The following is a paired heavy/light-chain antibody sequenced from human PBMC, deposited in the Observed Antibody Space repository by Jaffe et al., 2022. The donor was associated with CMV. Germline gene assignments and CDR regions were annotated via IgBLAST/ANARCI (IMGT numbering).Heavy chain of an antibody. V-gene: IGHV3-49*04. J-gene: IGHJ5*02. CDR3: TRGYYYTSGDYDP. CDR1: GFIFGDYT. D-gene: IGHD3-10*01. Sequence: EVQLVESGGGLVQPGRSLRLSCTASGFIFGDYTMTWVRQAPGKGLEWVGFIRSKAYGGTTEYAASVKGRFTISRDDSKSIAYLQMNSLKTEDTALYYCTRGYYYTSGDYDPWGQGTLVTVSS. CDR2: IRSKAYGGTT.
Light chain of an antibody. CDR1: QSISRN. CDR3: QQSYSTPYT. J-gene: IGKJ2*01. V-gene: IGKV1-39*01. Sequence: DIQMTQSPSSLSASVGDRVTITCRASQSISRNLNWYQQKPGKAPKLLIYAASSLQSGVPSRFSGSGSGTDFTLTISSLQPEDFATYYCQQSYSTPYTFGQGTKLEIK. CDR2: AAS.